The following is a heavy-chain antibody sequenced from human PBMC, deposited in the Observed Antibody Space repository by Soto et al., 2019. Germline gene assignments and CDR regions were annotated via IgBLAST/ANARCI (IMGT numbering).Heavy chain of an antibody. CDR1: GFTFSTYA. D-gene: IGHD2-15*01. CDR2: ISGTGIRT. V-gene: IGHV3-23*01. CDR3: AKAGYCSGGSCYSQVAGVCFDY. J-gene: IGHJ4*02. Sequence: EVQLLESGGGLVQPGGSLRLSCAASGFTFSTYAMSWVRQAPGKGLECVSEISGTGIRTYYSDSVKGRFTISRDNPRNPLFLQMNSLRAEDTAVYNCAKAGYCSGGSCYSQVAGVCFDYWGQGTLVTVSS.